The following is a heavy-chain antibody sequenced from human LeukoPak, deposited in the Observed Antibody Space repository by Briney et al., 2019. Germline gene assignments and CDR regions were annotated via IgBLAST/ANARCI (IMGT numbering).Heavy chain of an antibody. CDR1: GGSISSGGYY. V-gene: IGHV4-30-2*01. D-gene: IGHD3-10*01. CDR2: IYHSGTT. Sequence: NSSQTLSLTCTVSGGSISSGGYYWSWIRQPPGKGLEWIGYIYHSGTTNYNPSLKSRVTISVDTSKNQFSLKLSSVTAADTAVYYCARPSSGSYSYAFDIWGQGTMLTVSS. J-gene: IGHJ3*02. CDR3: ARPSSGSYSYAFDI.